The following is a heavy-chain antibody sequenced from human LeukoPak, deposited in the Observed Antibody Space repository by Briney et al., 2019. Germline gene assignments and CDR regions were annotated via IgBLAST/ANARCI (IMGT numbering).Heavy chain of an antibody. V-gene: IGHV1-3*01. J-gene: IGHJ3*02. Sequence: ASVKVSCKASGYIFTSNAMHWVRQAPGQRLEWMGWINAGNGKTKYSQNFQGRVTITRDTSASTVYMELSSLRSEDTAVYYCARDLGGYCSSSSCFYAFDIWGQGTMVTVSS. CDR2: INAGNGKT. CDR3: ARDLGGYCSSSSCFYAFDI. CDR1: GYIFTSNA. D-gene: IGHD2-2*01.